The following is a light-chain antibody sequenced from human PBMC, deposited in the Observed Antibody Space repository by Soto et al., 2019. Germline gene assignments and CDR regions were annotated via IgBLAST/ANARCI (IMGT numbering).Light chain of an antibody. CDR3: QQYGSSPWT. V-gene: IGKV3-20*01. CDR2: GAS. J-gene: IGKJ1*01. CDR1: QSVSSSY. Sequence: EIVLTQSPGTLSLSPGERATLPCRASQSVSSSYLAWYQQKPGQAPRLLIYGASSRATGIPDRFSGSRSGTDFTLTISRLEPEDFTVYYCQQYGSSPWTFGQGTKVEIK.